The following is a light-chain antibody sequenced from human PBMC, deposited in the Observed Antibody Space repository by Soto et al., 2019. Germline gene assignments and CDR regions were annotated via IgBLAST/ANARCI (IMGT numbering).Light chain of an antibody. Sequence: QSVLTQPPSASGTPGQRVTISCSGSSSNIGSNYLYWYQQFPGTAPKLLIYSNNQRPSGVPDRFSGSKSGTSASLAISGLRSEDEADYYCAAWDDSLSGPVFGGGTKPPS. CDR2: SNN. CDR1: SSNIGSNY. V-gene: IGLV1-47*02. CDR3: AAWDDSLSGPV. J-gene: IGLJ3*02.